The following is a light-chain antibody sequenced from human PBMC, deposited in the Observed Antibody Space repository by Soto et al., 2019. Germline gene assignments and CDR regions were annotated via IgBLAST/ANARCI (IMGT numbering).Light chain of an antibody. J-gene: IGKJ2*01. CDR3: QQYNNWHLYT. Sequence: EIVMTQSPATLSVSPGERAALSCRASQSVGSALAWYQQKPGQAPRLLIHGASTRATGIPSRFSGSGSVTEFTLTISSLQSEDFVVYYCQQYNNWHLYTFGQGTKLDIK. V-gene: IGKV3-15*01. CDR1: QSVGSA. CDR2: GAS.